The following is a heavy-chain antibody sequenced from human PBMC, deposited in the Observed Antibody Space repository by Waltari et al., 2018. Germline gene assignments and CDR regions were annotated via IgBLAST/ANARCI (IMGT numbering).Heavy chain of an antibody. CDR3: AAMTVAVRPYFLH. CDR1: GCDFGISP. V-gene: IGHV3-23*01. CDR2: LSGVDKTT. J-gene: IGHJ1*01. D-gene: IGHD6-6*01. Sequence: EVHLSESGVGVVQQGGSMRPPCAAYGCDFGISPMAWVRQIPGKGLEWVSALSGVDKTTYYADSVKGRFSISRDNSKNTLFLQMSSLRDDDTAFYHCAAMTVAVRPYFLHWGQGTRVTVSS.